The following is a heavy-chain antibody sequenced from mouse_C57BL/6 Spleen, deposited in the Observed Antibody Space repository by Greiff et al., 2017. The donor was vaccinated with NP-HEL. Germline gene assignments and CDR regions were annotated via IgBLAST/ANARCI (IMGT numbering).Heavy chain of an antibody. D-gene: IGHD2-3*01. V-gene: IGHV1-66*01. Sequence: VQLQQSGPELVKPGASVKISCKASGYSFTSYYIHWVKQRPGQGLAWIGWIYPGSGNTKYNEKFKGKATLTADTSSSTAYMQLSSLTSEDSAVYYCARSTYDGYYLFAYWGQGTLVTVSA. CDR2: IYPGSGNT. CDR3: ARSTYDGYYLFAY. CDR1: GYSFTSYY. J-gene: IGHJ3*01.